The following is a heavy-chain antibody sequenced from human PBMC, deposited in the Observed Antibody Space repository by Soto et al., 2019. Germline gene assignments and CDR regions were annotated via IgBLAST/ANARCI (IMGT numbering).Heavy chain of an antibody. V-gene: IGHV3-21*01. J-gene: IGHJ4*01. CDR1: GFTFSSYT. Sequence: EVQLVESGGGLVKPGGSLRLSCAASGFTFSSYTMNWVRQAPGKGLEWVSSISSSSSYIYYTDSVKGRFTISRDNAKNSLYLQMNSRRAEDTAVYDCASLSRFALDYWGQGTLVTVSS. CDR3: ASLSRFALDY. CDR2: ISSSSSYI. D-gene: IGHD3-10*01.